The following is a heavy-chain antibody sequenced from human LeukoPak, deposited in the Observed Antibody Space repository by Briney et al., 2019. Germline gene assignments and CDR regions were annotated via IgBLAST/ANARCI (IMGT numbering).Heavy chain of an antibody. CDR3: ARRPPPNSSSWTYYYVYYMDV. Sequence: PSETLSLTCTVSGGSISSYYWSWIRQPPGKGLEWIGYINYSGSTNYNPSLKRRVTISVDTSKNQFSLKLSSVTAADTAVYYCARRPPPNSSSWTYYYVYYMDVWGKGTTVTVSS. D-gene: IGHD6-13*01. CDR1: GGSISSYY. CDR2: INYSGST. J-gene: IGHJ6*03. V-gene: IGHV4-59*01.